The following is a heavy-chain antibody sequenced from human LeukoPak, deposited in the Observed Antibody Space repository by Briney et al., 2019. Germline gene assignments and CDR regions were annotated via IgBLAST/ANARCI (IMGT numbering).Heavy chain of an antibody. CDR1: GFTFDDYA. D-gene: IGHD2-2*01. CDR2: ISWNSGSI. V-gene: IGHV3-9*01. Sequence: GGSLRLSCAASGFTFDDYAMHWVRQAPGKGLEWVSGISWNSGSIGYADSVKGRFTISSDNAKNSLYLQMNSLRAEDTALYYCAKGGIVVVQYGMDVWGQGTTVTVSS. J-gene: IGHJ6*02. CDR3: AKGGIVVVQYGMDV.